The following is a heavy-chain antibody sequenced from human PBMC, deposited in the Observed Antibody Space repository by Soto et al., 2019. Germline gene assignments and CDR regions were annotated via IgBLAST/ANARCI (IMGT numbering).Heavy chain of an antibody. J-gene: IGHJ6*02. CDR2: FDPEDGET. D-gene: IGHD3-10*01. V-gene: IGHV1-24*01. CDR3: ASITMGRGVISKGVYSGMEV. Sequence: ASVKVSCKVSGYTLTELSMHWVRQAPGKGLEWMGGFDPEDGETIYAQKFQGRVTMTEDTSTDTAYMELSSLRSEDTAVYYCASITMGRGVISKGVYSGMEVWGQGTTVTVSS. CDR1: GYTLTELS.